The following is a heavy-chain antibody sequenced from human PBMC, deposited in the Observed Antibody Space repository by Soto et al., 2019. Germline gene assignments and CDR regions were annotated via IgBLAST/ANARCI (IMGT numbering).Heavy chain of an antibody. V-gene: IGHV1-18*01. CDR3: ARDLRYCSGSSCYSYFHH. CDR2: ISAYNGNT. D-gene: IGHD2-15*01. CDR1: GYTFTSYG. J-gene: IGHJ1*01. Sequence: QVQLVQSGAEVKKPGASVKVSCKASGYTFTSYGISWVRQAPGQGLEWMGWISAYNGNTNYAQKLQGRVTMTTDTSTSTAYIELRSLRSDDTAVYYCARDLRYCSGSSCYSYFHHWCQGILVTLSS.